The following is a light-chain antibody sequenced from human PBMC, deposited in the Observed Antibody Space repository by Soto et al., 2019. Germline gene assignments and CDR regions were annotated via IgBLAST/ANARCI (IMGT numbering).Light chain of an antibody. CDR2: GNS. J-gene: IGLJ3*02. CDR1: SSNIGAGYD. V-gene: IGLV1-40*01. CDR3: QSYDSSLSGGV. Sequence: QSVLTQPPSVSGAPGQRVTISCTGSSSNIGAGYDVHWYQQLPGTAPKLLIYGNSNRPSGVPDRLSGSKSGTSASLAITGLRAEDVADYYCQSYDSSLSGGVFGGGTKLTVL.